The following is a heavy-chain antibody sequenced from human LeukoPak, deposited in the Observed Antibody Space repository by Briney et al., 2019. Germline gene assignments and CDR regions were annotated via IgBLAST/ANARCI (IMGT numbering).Heavy chain of an antibody. CDR1: GYTFTGYY. V-gene: IGHV1-2*02. CDR3: ARTAFYDFWSGYYDDY. CDR2: INPNSGGT. Sequence: ASVKVSCKASGYTFTGYYMHWVRQAPGQGLEWMGWINPNSGGTNYAQKFQGRATMTRDTSISTAYMELSRLRSDDTAVYYCARTAFYDFWSGYYDDYWGQGTLVTVSS. D-gene: IGHD3-3*01. J-gene: IGHJ4*02.